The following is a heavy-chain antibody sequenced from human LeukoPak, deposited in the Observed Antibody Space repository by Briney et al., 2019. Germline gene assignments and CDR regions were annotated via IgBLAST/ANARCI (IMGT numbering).Heavy chain of an antibody. J-gene: IGHJ4*02. CDR1: GGSFSGYY. CDR3: ARAYYDSSGLGGVDY. Sequence: SETLSLTCAVYGGSFSGYYWSWIRQPPGKGLEWIGEINHSGSTNYNPSLKSRVTISVDTSKNQFSLKLSSVTAADTAVYYCARAYYDSSGLGGVDYWGQGTLVTVSS. V-gene: IGHV4-34*01. D-gene: IGHD3-22*01. CDR2: INHSGST.